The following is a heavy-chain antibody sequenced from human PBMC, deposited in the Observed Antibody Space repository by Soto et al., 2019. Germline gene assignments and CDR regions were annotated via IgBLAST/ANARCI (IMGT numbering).Heavy chain of an antibody. D-gene: IGHD2-15*01. J-gene: IGHJ3*01. CDR1: GYSFTTYY. CDR3: AALCSAGGCPPGPWN. V-gene: IGHV1-46*03. Sequence: QVVQSGAEVRKPGASVKVSCKASGYSFTTYYIHWFRQAPGQGLEWMAIINPNGGSTNSAQKFQGRVTVTRDMSASIVYMELSSLRSDDTAVYYCAALCSAGGCPPGPWNWGRGTMVTVSS. CDR2: INPNGGST.